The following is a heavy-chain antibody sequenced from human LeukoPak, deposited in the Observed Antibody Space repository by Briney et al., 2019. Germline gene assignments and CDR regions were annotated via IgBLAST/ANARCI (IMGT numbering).Heavy chain of an antibody. J-gene: IGHJ5*02. D-gene: IGHD3-16*01. CDR3: ARTASPGENWFDP. Sequence: ASVKVSCKASGYTFTSYDINWVRQATGQGLEWMGRINPNSGGTNYAQKFQGRVTMTRDTSISTAYMELSRLRSDDTAVYYCARTASPGENWFDPWGQGTLVTVSS. CDR2: INPNSGGT. CDR1: GYTFTSYD. V-gene: IGHV1-2*06.